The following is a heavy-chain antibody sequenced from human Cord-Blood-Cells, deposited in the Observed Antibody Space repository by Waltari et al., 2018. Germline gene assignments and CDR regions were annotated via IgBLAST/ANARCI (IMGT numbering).Heavy chain of an antibody. CDR3: ARDRQFGRNYDILTGYYY. J-gene: IGHJ4*02. D-gene: IGHD3-9*01. CDR1: SSA. CDR2: IIPIFGTA. V-gene: IGHV1-69*01. Sequence: SSAISWVRQAPGQGLEWMGGIIPIFGTANYAKKFQGRVTITADESTSTAYMELSSLRSDDTAVYYCARDRQFGRNYDILTGYYYWGQGTLVTVSS.